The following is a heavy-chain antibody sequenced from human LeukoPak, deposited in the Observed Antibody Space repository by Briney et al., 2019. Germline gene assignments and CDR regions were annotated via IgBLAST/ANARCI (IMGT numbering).Heavy chain of an antibody. J-gene: IGHJ4*02. Sequence: PGRSLRRSXAASGFTFDDYAMHWVRHAPGKGLEWVSGISWNSGSICYADSGEGRFTISRDNAKNSMSLHMNSLRAEDMALYYCAKGTSTYYYGSGSYYKPYYFDYWGQGTLVTVSS. CDR1: GFTFDDYA. D-gene: IGHD3-10*01. CDR2: ISWNSGSI. V-gene: IGHV3-9*03. CDR3: AKGTSTYYYGSGSYYKPYYFDY.